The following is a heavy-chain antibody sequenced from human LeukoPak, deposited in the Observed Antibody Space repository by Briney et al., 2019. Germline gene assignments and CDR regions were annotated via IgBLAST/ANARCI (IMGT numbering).Heavy chain of an antibody. J-gene: IGHJ4*02. Sequence: TGGSLRLSCAASGFTFSSNWMHWVRQAPGKGLVWVSRINSDGSSTNYADSVRGQFTISRDNAKNTLYLQMNSLRAEDTAVYYCANYGSGYFYYWGQGTLVTVSS. CDR1: GFTFSSNW. CDR2: INSDGSST. V-gene: IGHV3-74*01. CDR3: ANYGSGYFYY. D-gene: IGHD3-3*01.